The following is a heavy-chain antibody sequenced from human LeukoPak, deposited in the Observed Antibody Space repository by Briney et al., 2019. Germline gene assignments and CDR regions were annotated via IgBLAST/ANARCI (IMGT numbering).Heavy chain of an antibody. D-gene: IGHD1-14*01. CDR2: IEQDGSEK. CDR3: ARNRLAWDY. CDR1: GFTFSNHW. J-gene: IGHJ4*02. Sequence: GGSLRLSCAVSGFTFSNHWMSWVRQAPGKGLEWVANIEQDGSEKYYVDSVKGRFTISRDNAKNSLSLQMNNLRVEDTAVYYCARNRLAWDYWGQGTLVTVSS. V-gene: IGHV3-7*01.